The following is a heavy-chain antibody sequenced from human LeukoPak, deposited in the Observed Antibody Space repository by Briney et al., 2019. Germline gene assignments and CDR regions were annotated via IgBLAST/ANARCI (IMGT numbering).Heavy chain of an antibody. V-gene: IGHV3-23*01. J-gene: IGHJ4*02. CDR2: ISGSGDST. Sequence: GGSLRLSCAASGFSISSYAMSWVRQAPGRELEWVSAISGSGDSTYYADSVKGRFTISRDNSKNTLYLQMNSLRAEDTAVYYCAIQWELQSGFDYWGQGTLVTVSS. D-gene: IGHD1-26*01. CDR3: AIQWELQSGFDY. CDR1: GFSISSYA.